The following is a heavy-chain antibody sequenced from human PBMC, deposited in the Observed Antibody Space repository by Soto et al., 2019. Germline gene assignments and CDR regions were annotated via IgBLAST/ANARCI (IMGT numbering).Heavy chain of an antibody. Sequence: QVRLVQSGAEVKKPGASVKVSCKASGYIFTHYYIHWVRQAPGQGLEWMAIINPNGGSPNCAQEFQGRITLTRDTSTSTVYMDLSSLTSEDTAVYYCARGLYSGDKWGQGTLVTVSS. CDR2: INPNGGSP. CDR1: GYIFTHYY. V-gene: IGHV1-46*01. CDR3: ARGLYSGDK. J-gene: IGHJ4*02. D-gene: IGHD2-21*01.